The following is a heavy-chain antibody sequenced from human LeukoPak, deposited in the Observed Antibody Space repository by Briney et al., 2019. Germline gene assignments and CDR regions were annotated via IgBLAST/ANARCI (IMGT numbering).Heavy chain of an antibody. Sequence: GESLKISCKGSGYSFTSYWIGWVRQMPGKGLEWMGIIYPGDSDTRYSPSFQGQVTISADNSISTAYLQWSSLKASDTAMYYCARLATNWHGGVGNWFDPWGQGTLVTVSS. CDR2: IYPGDSDT. CDR3: ARLATNWHGGVGNWFDP. D-gene: IGHD1-1*01. V-gene: IGHV5-51*01. J-gene: IGHJ5*02. CDR1: GYSFTSYW.